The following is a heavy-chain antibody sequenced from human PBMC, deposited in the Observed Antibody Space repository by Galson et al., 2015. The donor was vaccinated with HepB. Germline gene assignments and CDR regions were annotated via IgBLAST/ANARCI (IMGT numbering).Heavy chain of an antibody. Sequence: SLRLSCAASGFAFSSYWMSWVRQAPGKGLEWVANIKQDGSEKYYVDSVKGRFTISRDNAKNSLYLQMNSLRAEDTAVYYCALSIAAAGTEEGADAWGQGTLVTVSS. V-gene: IGHV3-7*03. CDR1: GFAFSSYW. J-gene: IGHJ5*02. CDR2: IKQDGSEK. CDR3: ALSIAAAGTEEGADA. D-gene: IGHD6-13*01.